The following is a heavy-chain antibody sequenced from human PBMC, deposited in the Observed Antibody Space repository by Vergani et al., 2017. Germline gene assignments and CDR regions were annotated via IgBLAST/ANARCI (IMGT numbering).Heavy chain of an antibody. CDR1: GFTFSDYY. D-gene: IGHD2-2*01. J-gene: IGHJ5*02. Sequence: QVQLVESGGGLVKPGGSLRLSCAASGFTFSDYYMSWIRQAPGKGLEWVSYISSSGSTIYYADSVKGRFTISRDNAKNSLYLQMNSLRAEDTAVYYCARDFHLGVVVVPAAKTWFDPWGQGTLVTVSS. CDR2: ISSSGSTI. V-gene: IGHV3-11*01. CDR3: ARDFHLGVVVVPAAKTWFDP.